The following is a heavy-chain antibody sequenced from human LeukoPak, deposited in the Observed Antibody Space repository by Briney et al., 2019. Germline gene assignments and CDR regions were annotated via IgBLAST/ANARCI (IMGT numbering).Heavy chain of an antibody. Sequence: LSGGSLRLSCAASGFTFSSYDMHWVRQGTGKGLEWVSAIGTAGDTYYPGSVKGRFTTSRENAKNSLYLQMNSLRAEDTAVYYCASVASSRSGNDAFDIWGQGTMVTVSS. V-gene: IGHV3-13*04. CDR1: GFTFSSYD. CDR2: IGTAGDT. CDR3: ASVASSRSGNDAFDI. D-gene: IGHD6-13*01. J-gene: IGHJ3*02.